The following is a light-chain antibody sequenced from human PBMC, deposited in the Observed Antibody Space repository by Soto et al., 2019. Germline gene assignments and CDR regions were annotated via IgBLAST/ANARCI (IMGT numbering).Light chain of an antibody. CDR2: AAS. CDR3: QQSHTTPYT. V-gene: IGKV1-39*01. CDR1: QNIDTY. Sequence: DIQMTQSPSSLSASFGDRVTLTCRASQNIDTYLNWYQQKPGTAPKLLMYAASSLHSGVPSRFSGSGSGTDFTLTISSLQPEDCATYYCQQSHTTPYTCGQGTKLEI. J-gene: IGKJ2*01.